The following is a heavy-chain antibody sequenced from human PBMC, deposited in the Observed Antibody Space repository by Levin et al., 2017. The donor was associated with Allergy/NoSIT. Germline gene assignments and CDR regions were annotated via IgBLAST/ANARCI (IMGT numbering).Heavy chain of an antibody. CDR2: IDPSDSYT. Sequence: PGESLKISCKVSGYTFSTYWISWVRQMPGKGLEWMGRIDPSDSYTTYSPSFEGHITISVDKSISTAYLQWSSLKASDTAMYYCARPNPPSYYYGMDVWGQGTTVTVSS. CDR1: GYTFSTYW. V-gene: IGHV5-10-1*01. J-gene: IGHJ6*02. CDR3: ARPNPPSYYYGMDV.